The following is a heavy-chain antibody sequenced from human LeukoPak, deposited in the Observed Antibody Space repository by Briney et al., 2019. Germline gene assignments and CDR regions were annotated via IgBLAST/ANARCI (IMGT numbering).Heavy chain of an antibody. J-gene: IGHJ3*01. CDR2: IYHIGSA. CDR1: GGSMSTGAYY. CDR3: ARGDDFWNYAFDF. D-gene: IGHD3-3*01. V-gene: IGHV4-30-2*01. Sequence: TTSETLSLTCTVSGGSMSTGAYYWSWIRQPPGKGLEWIGYIYHIGSAYYSPSLKSRVTISVDRSKNQFSLKLSSVTAADTAVYYCARGDDFWNYAFDFWGQGTMVTVSP.